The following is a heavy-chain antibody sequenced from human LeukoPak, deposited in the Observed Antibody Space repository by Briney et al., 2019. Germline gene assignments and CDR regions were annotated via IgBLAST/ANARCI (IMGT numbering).Heavy chain of an antibody. D-gene: IGHD3-3*01. CDR3: ATLPYYDFWSGVLY. CDR1: GFTFSSYE. Sequence: PGGSLGLSCAASGFTFSSYEMNWVRQAPGKGLEWVSYISSSGSTIYYADSVKGRFTISRDNAKNSLYLQMNSLRAEDTAVYYCATLPYYDFWSGVLYWGQGTLVTVSS. V-gene: IGHV3-48*03. J-gene: IGHJ4*02. CDR2: ISSSGSTI.